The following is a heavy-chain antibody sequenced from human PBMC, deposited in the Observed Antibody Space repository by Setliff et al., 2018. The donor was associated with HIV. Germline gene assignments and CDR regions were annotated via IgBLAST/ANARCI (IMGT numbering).Heavy chain of an antibody. CDR1: GFTFDDYA. V-gene: IGHV3-20*04. D-gene: IGHD1-7*01. CDR3: AALSLRTNSVYGIVSTRFDP. J-gene: IGHJ5*02. CDR2: INWRGDST. Sequence: LRLSCAASGFTFDDYAMSWVRQAPGKGLEWLSGINWRGDSTGYGDALKGRFTISRDNAKNSLYLQMNTLRAEDTAVYYCAALSLRTNSVYGIVSTRFDPWGQGTLVTVSS.